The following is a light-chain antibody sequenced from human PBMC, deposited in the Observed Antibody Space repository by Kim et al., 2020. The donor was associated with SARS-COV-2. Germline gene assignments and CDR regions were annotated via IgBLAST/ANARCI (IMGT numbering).Light chain of an antibody. CDR1: TVGDKY. V-gene: IGLV3-1*01. J-gene: IGLJ2*01. CDR3: QAWDTNTVI. Sequence: SVSAGQTASITCSGETVGDKYVSWYQHRAGQSPVLVIYEYATRPSGIPERFSGSNSGNTATLTISETQPVDEADYFCQAWDTNTVIFGGGTQLTVL. CDR2: EYA.